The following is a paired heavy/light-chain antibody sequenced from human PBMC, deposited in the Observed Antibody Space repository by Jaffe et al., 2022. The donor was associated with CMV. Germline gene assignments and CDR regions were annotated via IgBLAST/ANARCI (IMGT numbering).Heavy chain of an antibody. Sequence: DVQLVESGGGFVQPGRSLGLSCAASSFSFSDYAMAWVRQAPGKGLEWVSTISGSGDRTYYADSVRGRFTISRDNSQKTLFLQVNNLRAEDTAVYYCVRDPGLYCRDGACHPVKNSFGPWGQGTLVTVSS. CDR1: SFSFSDYA. J-gene: IGHJ5*02. V-gene: IGHV3-23*04. D-gene: IGHD2-15*01. CDR3: VRDPGLYCRDGACHPVKNSFGP. CDR2: ISGSGDRT.
Light chain of an antibody. V-gene: IGLV2-14*03. CDR2: DVD. J-gene: IGLJ1*01. CDR1: GSDVGAYDF. Sequence: QSALTQPASVSGSPGQSITISCTGTGSDVGAYDFVSWYQHHPDQAPKLIIYDVDNRPSGASNRFSGSKSGNTASLTISGLQADDEADYYCISYRDSTTLYVFGTGTKVTVL. CDR3: ISYRDSTTLYV.